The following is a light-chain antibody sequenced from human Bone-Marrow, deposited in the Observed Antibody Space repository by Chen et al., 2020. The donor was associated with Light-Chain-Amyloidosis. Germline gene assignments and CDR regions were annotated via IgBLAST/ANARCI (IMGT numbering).Light chain of an antibody. J-gene: IGLJ3*02. Sequence: NFMLTQPHSVSESPGKTVIISFTRSSGSIATNYVQWYQQRPGSSPPPVIYEDDQRPSGVPDRFSGSIDRSPNSASLPISGLKTEDEADYDCQSYQGSSQGVFGGGTKLTVL. CDR2: EDD. V-gene: IGLV6-57*01. CDR3: QSYQGSSQGV. CDR1: SGSIATNY.